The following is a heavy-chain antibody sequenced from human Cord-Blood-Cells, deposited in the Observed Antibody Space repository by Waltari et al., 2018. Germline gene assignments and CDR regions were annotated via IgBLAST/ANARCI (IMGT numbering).Heavy chain of an antibody. CDR3: ARFLEWLYYFDY. CDR1: GGSISSSSYY. J-gene: IGHJ4*02. Sequence: QLQLQESGPGLVKPSETLSLTCTVSGGSISSSSYYWGWIRQPPGKGLEWIGSIYYSGSTYYNPSLKSRVTISGDTSKNQFSLKLSSVTAADTAVYYCARFLEWLYYFDYWGQGTLVTVSS. CDR2: IYYSGST. D-gene: IGHD3-3*01. V-gene: IGHV4-39*01.